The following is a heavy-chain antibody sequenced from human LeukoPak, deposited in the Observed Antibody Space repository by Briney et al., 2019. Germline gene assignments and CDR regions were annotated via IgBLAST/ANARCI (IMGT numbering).Heavy chain of an antibody. V-gene: IGHV3-66*01. D-gene: IGHD3-3*01. J-gene: IGHJ6*02. CDR1: GFTVSSNY. Sequence: GGSLRLSSAASGFTVSSNYMSWVRQAPGKGLEWVSVIYSGGSTYYADPVKGRFTISRDNSKNTLYLQMNSLRAEDTAVYYCARVHDAYYYGMDVWGQGTTVTVSS. CDR3: ARVHDAYYYGMDV. CDR2: IYSGGST.